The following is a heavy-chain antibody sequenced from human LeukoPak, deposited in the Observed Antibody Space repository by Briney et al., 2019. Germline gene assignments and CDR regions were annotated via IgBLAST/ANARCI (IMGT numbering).Heavy chain of an antibody. CDR1: GYSFTSYW. Sequence: GESLKISCKGSGYSFTSYWIGWVRQMPGKGLEWMGIIYPGDSDTRYSPSFQGQVTISADKSISTAYLQWSSLKASDTAMYYCARSEGERSCYDTEEYFQHWGQGTLVTVSS. J-gene: IGHJ1*01. V-gene: IGHV5-51*01. CDR3: ARSEGERSCYDTEEYFQH. CDR2: IYPGDSDT. D-gene: IGHD3-22*01.